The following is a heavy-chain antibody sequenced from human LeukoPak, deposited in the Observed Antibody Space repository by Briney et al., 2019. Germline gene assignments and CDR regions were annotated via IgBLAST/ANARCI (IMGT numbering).Heavy chain of an antibody. CDR2: IWHDGSSK. Sequence: PGGSLRLSCAASGFTFSHYGMHWVRQAPGKGLEWVAVIWHDGSSKFHADSVKGRFTISRDNFMKTVYLQMNSLRAEDTALYYCAKDAQRGFDYSNSLEYWGQGVLVTVSS. CDR3: AKDAQRGFDYSNSLEY. CDR1: GFTFSHYG. V-gene: IGHV3-33*06. D-gene: IGHD4-11*01. J-gene: IGHJ4*02.